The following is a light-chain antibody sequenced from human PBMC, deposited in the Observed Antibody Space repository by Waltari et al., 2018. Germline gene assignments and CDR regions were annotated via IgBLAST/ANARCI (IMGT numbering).Light chain of an antibody. CDR2: KAS. V-gene: IGKV1-5*03. Sequence: TCRASQSVNRWLAWYQRKPGKAPKLLISKASALQNGVAPRFSGGGSGTEFTLTISNLQPDDSSTYYCQQYEAFPVTFGHGTKVEIK. J-gene: IGKJ1*01. CDR3: QQYEAFPVT. CDR1: QSVNRW.